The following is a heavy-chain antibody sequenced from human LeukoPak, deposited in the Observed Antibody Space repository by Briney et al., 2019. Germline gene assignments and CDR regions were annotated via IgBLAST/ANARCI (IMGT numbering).Heavy chain of an antibody. CDR3: ARDLPSGWYYYYYYYGMDV. CDR2: IIPIFGTA. CDR1: GGTFSSYA. D-gene: IGHD6-19*01. Sequence: ASVKVSCKASGGTFSSYAISWARQAPGQGLEWMGGIIPIFGTANYAQKFQGRVTITADESTSTAYMELSSLRSEDTAVYYCARDLPSGWYYYYYYYGMDVWGQGTTVTVSS. J-gene: IGHJ6*02. V-gene: IGHV1-69*01.